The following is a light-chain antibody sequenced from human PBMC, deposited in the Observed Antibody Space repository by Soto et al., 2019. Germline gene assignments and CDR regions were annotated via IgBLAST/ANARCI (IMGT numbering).Light chain of an antibody. Sequence: EIVLTKSPGTLSLSPGERATLSCRASQSVSSNLAWYQQKPGQAPRLLIYDASNRATGIPARFSGSGSGTDFTLTISSLQPDDFATYYCQHYNSYSEAFGQGTKVDIK. CDR1: QSVSSN. CDR3: QHYNSYSEA. CDR2: DAS. V-gene: IGKV3D-15*01. J-gene: IGKJ1*01.